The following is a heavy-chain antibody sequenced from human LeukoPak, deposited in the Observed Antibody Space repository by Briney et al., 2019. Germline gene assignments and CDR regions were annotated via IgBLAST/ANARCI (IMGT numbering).Heavy chain of an antibody. Sequence: GGSLRLSCAASGFTVSSNYMSWVRQAPGKGLEWVSVTYSGGSTYYADSVKGRFTISRDNSKNTLYLQMNSLRAEDTAVYYCARVATVTTSRPFDYWGQGTLVTVSS. CDR2: TYSGGST. CDR1: GFTVSSNY. CDR3: ARVATVTTSRPFDY. V-gene: IGHV3-53*01. J-gene: IGHJ4*02. D-gene: IGHD4-17*01.